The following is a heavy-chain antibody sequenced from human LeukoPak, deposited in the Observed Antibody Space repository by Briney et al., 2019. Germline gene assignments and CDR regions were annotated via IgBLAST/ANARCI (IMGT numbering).Heavy chain of an antibody. CDR2: IYYSGST. CDR3: ARGYSSSWYRLNYFDY. CDR1: GGSISSYY. J-gene: IGHJ4*02. D-gene: IGHD6-13*01. Sequence: SETLSLTCTVSGGSISSYYWGWIRQPPGKGLEWIGSIYYSGSTYYNPSLKSRVTISVDTSKNQFSLKLSSVTAADTAVYYCARGYSSSWYRLNYFDYWGQGTLVTVSS. V-gene: IGHV4-39*01.